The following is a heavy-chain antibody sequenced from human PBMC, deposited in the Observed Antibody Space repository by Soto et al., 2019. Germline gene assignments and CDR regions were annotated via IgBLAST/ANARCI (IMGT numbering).Heavy chain of an antibody. CDR2: IYYSGST. D-gene: IGHD2-15*01. J-gene: IGHJ4*02. CDR1: GGSISSGGYY. CDR3: ARDSAPDCSGGSCYFGY. V-gene: IGHV4-31*03. Sequence: SETLSLTCTVSGGSISSGGYYWSWIRQHPGKGLEWIGYIYYSGSTYYNPSLKSRVTISVDTSKNQFSLKLSSVTAADTAVYYCARDSAPDCSGGSCYFGYWGQGTLVTVSS.